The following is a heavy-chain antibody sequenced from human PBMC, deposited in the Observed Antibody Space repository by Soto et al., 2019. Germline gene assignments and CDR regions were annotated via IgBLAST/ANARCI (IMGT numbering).Heavy chain of an antibody. D-gene: IGHD6-13*01. J-gene: IGHJ6*02. CDR2: IYYSGST. CDR3: ARVGYSSSWRYYYYGMDV. V-gene: IGHV4-59*01. CDR1: GGSISSYY. Sequence: QVQLQESGPGLVKPSETLSLTCTVSGGSISSYYWSWIRQPPGKGLEWIGYIYYSGSTNYNPSLKSRVTISVDKSKNQFSLKLSSVTAADTAVYYCARVGYSSSWRYYYYGMDVWGQGTTVTVSS.